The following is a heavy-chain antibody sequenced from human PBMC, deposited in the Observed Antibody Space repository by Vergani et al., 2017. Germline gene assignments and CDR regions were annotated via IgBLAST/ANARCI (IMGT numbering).Heavy chain of an antibody. CDR1: GYTFTSYG. CDR3: AKDGRENSDYGYFDY. D-gene: IGHD4-17*01. CDR2: ISAYNGNT. J-gene: IGHJ4*02. Sequence: QVQLVQSGAEVKKPGASVKVSCKASGYTFTSYGISWVRQAPGQGLEWMGWISAYNGNTNYAQKLQGRVTMTTDTSTSTAYMELRSLRADDTAVYYCAKDGRENSDYGYFDYWGQGTLVTVSS. V-gene: IGHV1-18*04.